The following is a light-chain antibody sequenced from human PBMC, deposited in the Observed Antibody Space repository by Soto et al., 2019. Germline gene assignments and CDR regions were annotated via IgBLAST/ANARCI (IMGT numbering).Light chain of an antibody. CDR1: QSVSGSY. Sequence: EIVLTQSPGTLSLSPGERATLSCRASQSVSGSYLAWYQQKPGQAPRLLIYGASSRATGIPDRFSGSGSGTGFALTIRRLEPEDCAVYYCQQYGTSVLTFGGGTKVEIK. CDR2: GAS. V-gene: IGKV3-20*01. CDR3: QQYGTSVLT. J-gene: IGKJ4*01.